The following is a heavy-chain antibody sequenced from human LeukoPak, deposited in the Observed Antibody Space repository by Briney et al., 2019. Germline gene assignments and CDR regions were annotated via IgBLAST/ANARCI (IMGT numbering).Heavy chain of an antibody. CDR2: IYYSGST. D-gene: IGHD5-18*01. V-gene: IGHV4-39*01. Sequence: PSETLSLTCTVSGGSTSSSSYYWGWIRQPPGKGLEWIGSIYYSGSTYYNPSLKSRVTISVDTSKNQFSLKLSSVTAADTAVYYCARGKAGYSYGSYFDYWGQGTLVTVSS. J-gene: IGHJ4*02. CDR1: GGSTSSSSYY. CDR3: ARGKAGYSYGSYFDY.